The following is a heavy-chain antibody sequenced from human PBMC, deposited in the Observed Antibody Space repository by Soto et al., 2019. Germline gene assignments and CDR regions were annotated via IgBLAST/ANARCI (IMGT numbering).Heavy chain of an antibody. CDR1: GFTFSSYA. V-gene: IGHV3-23*01. Sequence: GGSLRLSCAASGFTFSSYAMSWVRQAPGKGLEWVSAISGSGGSTYYADSVKGRFTISRDNAKNTLYLQMNSLSAEDTAVYFCGRGGDSGSVDYWGQGTLVTVSS. CDR2: ISGSGGST. J-gene: IGHJ4*02. D-gene: IGHD5-12*01. CDR3: GRGGDSGSVDY.